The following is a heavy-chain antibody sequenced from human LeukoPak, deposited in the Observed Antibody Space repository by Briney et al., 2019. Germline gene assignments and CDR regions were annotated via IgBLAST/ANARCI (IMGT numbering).Heavy chain of an antibody. CDR1: GFTFSGYS. CDR2: ISSSSSYI. CDR3: ASDHVGFLELFFDY. Sequence: GGSLRLSCAASGFTFSGYSMNWVRQAPGKGLEWVSSISSSSSYIYYADSVKGRFTISRYNAKNSLYLQMNSLRAEDTAVYYCASDHVGFLELFFDYWGQGSLVTVSS. D-gene: IGHD3-3*01. J-gene: IGHJ4*02. V-gene: IGHV3-21*01.